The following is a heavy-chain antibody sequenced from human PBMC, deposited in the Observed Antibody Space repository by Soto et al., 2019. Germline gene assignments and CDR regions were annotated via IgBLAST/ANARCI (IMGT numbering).Heavy chain of an antibody. CDR3: AKLNYGDYSWYFDY. Sequence: EVQLVESGGGLVQPGRYLRLSCAASGFTFDDYAMHWVRQAPGKGLEWVSGISWNSGSIGYADSVKGRFTISRDNAKNSLYLQMNSLRAEDTALYYCAKLNYGDYSWYFDYWGQGTLVTVSS. CDR1: GFTFDDYA. D-gene: IGHD4-17*01. J-gene: IGHJ4*02. V-gene: IGHV3-9*01. CDR2: ISWNSGSI.